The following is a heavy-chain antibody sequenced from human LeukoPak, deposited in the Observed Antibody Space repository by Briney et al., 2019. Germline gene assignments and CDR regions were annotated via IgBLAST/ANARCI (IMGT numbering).Heavy chain of an antibody. CDR2: IFYSGST. Sequence: PQTLSLTCAVSGGSISSGGYSWSWIRQPPGKGLEWIGYIFYSGSTYYNPSLKSRVTMSLDTSKNQFSLKLSSVTAADTAVFYCAKTTPMAFDIWGQGTMVTVSS. V-gene: IGHV4-30-4*07. J-gene: IGHJ3*02. D-gene: IGHD1-7*01. CDR1: GGSISSGGYS. CDR3: AKTTPMAFDI.